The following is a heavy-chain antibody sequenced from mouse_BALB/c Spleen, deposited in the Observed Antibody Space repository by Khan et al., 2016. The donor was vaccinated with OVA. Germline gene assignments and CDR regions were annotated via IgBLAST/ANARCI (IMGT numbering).Heavy chain of an antibody. V-gene: IGHV1-55*01. CDR2: IYPGSGST. CDR3: ARSGYWGLRYFDY. CDR1: GYNFTSYW. Sequence: QVQLQQPGAELVKPGTSVTLSCKASGYNFTSYWINWVKLRPGQGLEWIGNIYPGSGSTNYNEKFKSKATLTVDTSSSTADMQLSSLASEDAALYDCARSGYWGLRYFDYWGQGTTLTVSS. D-gene: IGHD1-2*01. J-gene: IGHJ2*01.